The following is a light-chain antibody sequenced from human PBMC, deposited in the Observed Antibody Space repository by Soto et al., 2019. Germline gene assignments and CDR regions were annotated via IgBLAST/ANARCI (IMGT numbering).Light chain of an antibody. CDR3: LQDHDDSWT. CDR1: QSVSSNY. J-gene: IGKJ1*01. V-gene: IGKV3-20*01. Sequence: EIVLTQSPGTLSLSPGERATFSCRASQSVSSNYLAWYQQKPGQAPRLLIYGAFKRATGIPDRFSGSGSGTDFTLTISRMEPEDFATYYCLQDHDDSWTFGQGTKVDIK. CDR2: GAF.